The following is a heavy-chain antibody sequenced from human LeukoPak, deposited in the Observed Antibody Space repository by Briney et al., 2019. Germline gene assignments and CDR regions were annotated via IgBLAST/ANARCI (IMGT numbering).Heavy chain of an antibody. CDR1: GLTVSSNY. Sequence: GGSLRLSCAASGLTVSSNYMSWVRQAPGKGLEWVSVIYSGGSAYYADSLKGRFTISRDNSKNTLYLQMNSLIAEDTAVYYCARVIQSLLLKGYFDYWGQGTLVTVSS. V-gene: IGHV3-53*01. J-gene: IGHJ4*02. CDR3: ARVIQSLLLKGYFDY. D-gene: IGHD2-15*01. CDR2: IYSGGSA.